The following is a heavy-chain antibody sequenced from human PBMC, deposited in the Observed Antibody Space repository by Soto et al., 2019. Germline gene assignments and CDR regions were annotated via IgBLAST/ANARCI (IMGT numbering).Heavy chain of an antibody. CDR1: GFSLITSGVG. CDR3: AHRRPFTNTWNGGWFDP. Sequence: QITLKASGPTLVKPTQTLTLTCTFSGFSLITSGVGVGWIRQPPGKALEWLALIYWDDDKRYSPSLKSRLTITKDTSKNQVVLTMTTMDPVDTATYYCAHRRPFTNTWNGGWFDPWGQGTLVTVSS. J-gene: IGHJ5*02. V-gene: IGHV2-5*02. CDR2: IYWDDDK. D-gene: IGHD1-1*01.